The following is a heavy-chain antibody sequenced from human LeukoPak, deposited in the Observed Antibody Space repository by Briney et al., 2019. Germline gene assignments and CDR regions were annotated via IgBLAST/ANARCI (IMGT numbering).Heavy chain of an antibody. Sequence: ASVKVSCKASGYTFTNYGITWVRQAPGQWLEWMGWISAHDGTRNYALKHEDRVTMTTDTSTSTAYMELRSLRSDDTAVFYCARDQVSTTSYYGMDLWGQGTTVTVSS. CDR3: ARDQVSTTSYYGMDL. V-gene: IGHV1-18*01. CDR1: GYTFTNYG. D-gene: IGHD5/OR15-5a*01. CDR2: ISAHDGTR. J-gene: IGHJ6*02.